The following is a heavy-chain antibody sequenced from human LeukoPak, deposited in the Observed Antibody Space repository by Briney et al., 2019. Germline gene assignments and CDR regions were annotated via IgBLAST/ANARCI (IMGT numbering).Heavy chain of an antibody. D-gene: IGHD3-10*01. CDR1: GFTFSSFA. CDR3: ARDNYGSANWLDP. Sequence: PGGSLRLSCAASGFTFSSFAMSWVRQAPGRGLEWVSYISSSGRTIYYAESVKGRFTISRDNAKNSLYLQMNSLRAEDTAVYYCARDNYGSANWLDPWGQGTLGTVSS. V-gene: IGHV3-48*03. CDR2: ISSSGRTI. J-gene: IGHJ5*02.